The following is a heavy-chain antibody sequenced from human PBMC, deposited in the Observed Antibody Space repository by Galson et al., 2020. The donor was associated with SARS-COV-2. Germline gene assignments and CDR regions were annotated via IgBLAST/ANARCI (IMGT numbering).Heavy chain of an antibody. D-gene: IGHD2-15*01. Sequence: SETLSLTCTVSGGSISSSSYYWGWIRQPPGKGLEWIGSIYYSGNTYYNPSLKSRVTISVDTSKNQFSLKLSSVTAADTAVHCARHDKRIIGWFDPWGQGTLVIVSS. CDR2: IYYSGNT. CDR3: ARHDKRIIGWFDP. J-gene: IGHJ5*02. V-gene: IGHV4-39*01. CDR1: GGSISSSSYY.